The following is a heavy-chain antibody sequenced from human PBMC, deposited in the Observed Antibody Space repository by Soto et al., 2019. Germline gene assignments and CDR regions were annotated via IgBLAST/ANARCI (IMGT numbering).Heavy chain of an antibody. CDR3: ARVERGTATTVVDAFDI. CDR1: GGSVSSGSYY. D-gene: IGHD1-1*01. J-gene: IGHJ3*02. Sequence: QVQLQQWGAGLLKPSETLSLTCAVYGGSVSSGSYYWSWIRQPPGKGLEWIGEMSHSGGTHFNPSREGRVTISVDTSKNQFSLKVSFVTAADTALYYCARVERGTATTVVDAFDIWGPGTMVTVSS. CDR2: MSHSGGT. V-gene: IGHV4-34*01.